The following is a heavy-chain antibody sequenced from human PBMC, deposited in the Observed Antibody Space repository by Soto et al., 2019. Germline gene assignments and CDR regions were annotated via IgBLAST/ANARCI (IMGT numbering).Heavy chain of an antibody. CDR1: GFSLSTSGMC. Sequence: GSGPTLVNPTQTLTLTCTFSGFSLSTSGMCVSWIRQPPGKALEWLALIDWDDDKHYSTSLKTRLTISKDTSKNQVVLTMTNMDPVDTATYYCAGIPGLITMVRGVMSRYYYGMDVWGQGTTVTVSS. D-gene: IGHD3-10*01. CDR2: IDWDDDK. CDR3: AGIPGLITMVRGVMSRYYYGMDV. J-gene: IGHJ6*02. V-gene: IGHV2-70*01.